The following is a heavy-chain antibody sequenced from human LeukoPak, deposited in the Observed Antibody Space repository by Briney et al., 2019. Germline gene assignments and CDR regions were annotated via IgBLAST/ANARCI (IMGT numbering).Heavy chain of an antibody. V-gene: IGHV4-31*03. CDR2: IYYSGST. D-gene: IGHD3-10*01. J-gene: IGHJ6*02. CDR1: GGSIRTGGYY. CDR3: ARDSDCYGMDV. Sequence: PSETLSLTCTVSGGSIRTGGYYWSWIRQHPGKGLEWIGYIYYSGSTYYNPSLKSRVTISVDTSKNQFSLKLSSVTAADTAVFYCARDSDCYGMDVWGQGTTVTVSS.